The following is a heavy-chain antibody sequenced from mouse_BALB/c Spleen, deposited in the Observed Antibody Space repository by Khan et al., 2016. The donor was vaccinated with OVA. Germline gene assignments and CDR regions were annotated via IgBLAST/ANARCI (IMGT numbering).Heavy chain of an antibody. J-gene: IGHJ2*01. CDR1: GYTFTYYV. CDR3: ARGDGYYVYFDY. Sequence: VQLQQSGPELVKPGASVKMSCKASGYTFTYYVITWVKQSNGQGLAWHGEIYPGSDTAYYNERFKGKATLTADKSSNTTHMQLSSLTSEASAVYFCARGDGYYVYFDYWGQGTTLTVSS. CDR2: IYPGSDTA. D-gene: IGHD2-3*01. V-gene: IGHV1-81*01.